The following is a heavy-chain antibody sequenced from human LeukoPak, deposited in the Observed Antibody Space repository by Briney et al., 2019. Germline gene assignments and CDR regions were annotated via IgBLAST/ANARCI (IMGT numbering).Heavy chain of an antibody. CDR2: IYYSGST. CDR3: ARRRGRGYDLPSKYYFDY. CDR1: GGSISSYY. J-gene: IGHJ4*02. D-gene: IGHD5-12*01. V-gene: IGHV4-59*08. Sequence: SETLSLTCIVSGGSISSYYWSWIRQPPGKGLEWIGYIYYSGSTNYNPSLKSQVTISVDTSRNQFSLKLSSVTAADTAVYYCARRRGRGYDLPSKYYFDYWGQGTLVTVSS.